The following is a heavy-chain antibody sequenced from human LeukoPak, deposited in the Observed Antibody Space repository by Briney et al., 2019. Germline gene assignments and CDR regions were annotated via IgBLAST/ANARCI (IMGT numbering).Heavy chain of an antibody. CDR3: ARDRGPRTGFMVREAYDY. CDR2: ISGRGDNT. J-gene: IGHJ4*02. D-gene: IGHD3-10*01. Sequence: GGSLRLSCAASRFTFSSYAMSWVRQAPGKGLEWVSAISGRGDNTNYADSVKGRFSISRDNAKNTLYLQMSSLRAEDTAVYYCARDRGPRTGFMVREAYDYWGQGTLVTVSS. CDR1: RFTFSSYA. V-gene: IGHV3-23*01.